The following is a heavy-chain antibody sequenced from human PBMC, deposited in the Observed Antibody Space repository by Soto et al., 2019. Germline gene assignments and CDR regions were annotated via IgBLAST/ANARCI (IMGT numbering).Heavy chain of an antibody. CDR3: AKDQGIAARPLGAFDI. CDR1: GFTFSSYA. J-gene: IGHJ3*02. D-gene: IGHD6-6*01. CDR2: ISGSGGST. V-gene: IGHV3-23*01. Sequence: PGGSLRLSCAASGFTFSSYAMSWVRQAPGKGLEWVSAISGSGGSTYYADSVKGRFTISRDNSKNTLYLQMSSLRAEDTAVYYCAKDQGIAARPLGAFDIWGQGTMVTVSS.